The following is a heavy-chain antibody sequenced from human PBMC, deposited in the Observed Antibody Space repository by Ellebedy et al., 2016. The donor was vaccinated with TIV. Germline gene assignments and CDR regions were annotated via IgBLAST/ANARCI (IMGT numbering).Heavy chain of an antibody. J-gene: IGHJ5*02. CDR2: IYHSGST. Sequence: MPSETLSLTCTVSGGSLTTHFWSWIRQPPGKGLEWIGSIYHSGSTYYNPSLKSRVTISVDTSKNQFSLKLSSVTAADTAVYYCASAPGGFWFDPWGQGTLVTVSS. CDR3: ASAPGGFWFDP. V-gene: IGHV4-59*08. CDR1: GGSLTTHF. D-gene: IGHD3-16*01.